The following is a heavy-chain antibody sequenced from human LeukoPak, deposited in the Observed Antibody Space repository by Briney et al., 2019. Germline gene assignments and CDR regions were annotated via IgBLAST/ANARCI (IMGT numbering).Heavy chain of an antibody. CDR3: ARGAPYYYDTSGLGG. D-gene: IGHD3-22*01. Sequence: PGGSLRLSCAASGFTFTAYNMNWVRQAPGKGLEWVSSISSSRSYTYYADSVKGWFTISRDNAKKSLFLQMNSLRAEDTAVYYCARGAPYYYDTSGLGGRGQGTLVTVSS. J-gene: IGHJ4*02. CDR2: ISSSRSYT. CDR1: GFTFTAYN. V-gene: IGHV3-21*01.